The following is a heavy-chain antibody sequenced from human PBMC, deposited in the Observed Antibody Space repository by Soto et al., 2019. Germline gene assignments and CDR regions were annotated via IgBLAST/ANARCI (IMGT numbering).Heavy chain of an antibody. CDR1: GGTFSSYA. D-gene: IGHD4-17*01. V-gene: IGHV1-69*01. J-gene: IGHJ4*02. CDR3: AILNDYADPRGGNFDY. CDR2: IIPIFGTA. Sequence: QVQLVQSGAEVKKPGSSVKVSCKASGGTFSSYAISWVRQAPGQGLEWMGGIIPIFGTANYAQKFQGRVTITADESTSTAYMELSSLRSEDTAVYYCAILNDYADPRGGNFDYWGQGTLVTVSS.